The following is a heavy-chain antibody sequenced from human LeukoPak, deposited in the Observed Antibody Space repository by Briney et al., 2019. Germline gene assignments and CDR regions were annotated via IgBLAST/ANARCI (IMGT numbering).Heavy chain of an antibody. Sequence: SETLPLTCTVSGGSISSYYWSWIRQPPGKGLEWIGYIYYSGSTNYNPSLKSRVTISVDTSKNQFSLKLSSVTAADTAVYYCARLATTHSSGWYARGYYFDYWGQGTLVTVSS. D-gene: IGHD6-19*01. CDR1: GGSISSYY. J-gene: IGHJ4*02. CDR3: ARLATTHSSGWYARGYYFDY. CDR2: IYYSGST. V-gene: IGHV4-59*01.